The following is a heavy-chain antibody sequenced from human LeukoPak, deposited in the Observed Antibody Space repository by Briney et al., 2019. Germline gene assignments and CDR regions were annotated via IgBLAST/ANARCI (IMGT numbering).Heavy chain of an antibody. CDR3: ARSDVAAAGPYYFDY. J-gene: IGHJ4*02. Sequence: SETLSLTCTVSGGSISSYYWSWIRQPPGKGLEWIGYIYYSGSTNYNPSLKSRVTISVDTSKNQFSLKLSSVTAADTAVYYCARSDVAAAGPYYFDYWGQGTLVTVSS. V-gene: IGHV4-59*01. CDR2: IYYSGST. D-gene: IGHD6-13*01. CDR1: GGSISSYY.